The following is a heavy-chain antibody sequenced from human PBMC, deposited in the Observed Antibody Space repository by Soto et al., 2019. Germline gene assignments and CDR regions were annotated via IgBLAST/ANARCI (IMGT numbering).Heavy chain of an antibody. CDR2: IYHSGST. J-gene: IGHJ6*02. D-gene: IGHD3-3*01. CDR3: AKEVWSGPMDV. V-gene: IGHV4-4*02. CDR1: GGSISSSNW. Sequence: SETLSLTCAVSGGSISSSNWWSWVRQPPGKGLEWIGEIYHSGSTNYNPSLKSRVTISVDNSKNTLYLQMNSLRAEDTAVYYCAKEVWSGPMDVWGQGTTVTVSS.